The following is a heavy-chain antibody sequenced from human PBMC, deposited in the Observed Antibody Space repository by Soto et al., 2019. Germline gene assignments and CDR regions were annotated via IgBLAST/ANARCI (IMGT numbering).Heavy chain of an antibody. CDR3: ARDRATFDY. J-gene: IGHJ4*02. CDR1: GFTFTSYA. D-gene: IGHD1-26*01. V-gene: IGHV3-23*01. Sequence: PGGSLRLFCAASGFTFTSYAMSCVRLTPGKGLEWVSAISGSVSNTFYADSVRGRFTISRDNSKNTVFLQMNNLRAEDTAVYFCARDRATFDYWGQVTQVTFSS. CDR2: ISGSVSNT.